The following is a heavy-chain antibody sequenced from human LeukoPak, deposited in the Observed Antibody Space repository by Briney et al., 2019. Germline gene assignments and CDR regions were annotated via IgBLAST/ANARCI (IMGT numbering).Heavy chain of an antibody. D-gene: IGHD3-9*01. Sequence: ASVKVSCKASGYTFTGYYMHWVRQAPGQGLEWMGWINPNSGGTNYAQKFQGRVTMTRDTSISTAYMELSRQRSDDTAVYYCARGLRYFDWLEDYYYYYGMDVWGQGTTVTVSS. J-gene: IGHJ6*02. CDR1: GYTFTGYY. CDR2: INPNSGGT. V-gene: IGHV1-2*02. CDR3: ARGLRYFDWLEDYYYYYGMDV.